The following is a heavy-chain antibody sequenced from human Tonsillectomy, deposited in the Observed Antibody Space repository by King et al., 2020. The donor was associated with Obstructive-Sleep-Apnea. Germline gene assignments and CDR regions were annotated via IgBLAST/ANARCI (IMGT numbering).Heavy chain of an antibody. CDR1: GYSISSGYY. CDR2: IYHSGST. J-gene: IGHJ4*02. CDR3: ARPFDY. Sequence: VQLQESGPGLVKPSETLSLTCTVSGYSISSGYYWGWSRQPPGKGLEWIGSIYHSGSTYYNPSLKSRVTISVDTSKNQFSLKLSSVTAADTAVYYCARPFDYWGQGTLVTVSS. V-gene: IGHV4-38-2*02.